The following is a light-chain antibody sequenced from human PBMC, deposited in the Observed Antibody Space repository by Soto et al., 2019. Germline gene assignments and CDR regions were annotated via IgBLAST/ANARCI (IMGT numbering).Light chain of an antibody. J-gene: IGLJ1*01. V-gene: IGLV1-47*01. CDR2: RNS. Sequence: QPVLTQSPSASGTPGQRVTISCSGGASTIGRNYVYWYQQLPGTAPKLLIYRNSQRPSGVPDRFSGSKSGTSASLAISGLRSEDEADYYCAAWDDNLSGLYVFGAGTKVTVL. CDR3: AAWDDNLSGLYV. CDR1: ASTIGRNY.